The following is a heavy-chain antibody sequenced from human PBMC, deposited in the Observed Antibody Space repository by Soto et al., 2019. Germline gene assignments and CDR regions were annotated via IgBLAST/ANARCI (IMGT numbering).Heavy chain of an antibody. V-gene: IGHV3-30-3*01. CDR3: ARDREYYDFWSGADY. Sequence: QVQLVESGGGVVQPGRSLRLSCAASGFTFSSYAMHWVRQAPGEGLEWVAVISYDGSNKYYADSVKGRFTISRDNSKNTLYLQMNSLRAEDTAVYYCARDREYYDFWSGADYWGQGTLVTVSS. J-gene: IGHJ4*02. D-gene: IGHD3-3*01. CDR1: GFTFSSYA. CDR2: ISYDGSNK.